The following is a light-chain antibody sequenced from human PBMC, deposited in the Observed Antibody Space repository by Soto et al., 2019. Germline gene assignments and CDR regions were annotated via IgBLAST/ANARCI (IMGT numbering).Light chain of an antibody. V-gene: IGKV3-11*01. Sequence: EIVLTQSPATLSLSPGERATLSCRASQSVSSYLAWYQQKPGQAPRLLIYDASNRATGIPARFSGSGSGTDFTLTISNLEPEELAVYYCQQRSNWPITFGQGTRLEIK. CDR3: QQRSNWPIT. CDR1: QSVSSY. J-gene: IGKJ5*01. CDR2: DAS.